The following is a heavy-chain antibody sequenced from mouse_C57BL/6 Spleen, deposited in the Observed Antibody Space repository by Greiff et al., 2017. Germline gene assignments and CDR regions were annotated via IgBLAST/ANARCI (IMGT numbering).Heavy chain of an antibody. V-gene: IGHV1-64*01. D-gene: IGHD3-2*02. Sequence: QVQLQQPGAELVKPGASVKLSCKASGYTFTSYWMHWVKQRPGQGLEWIGMIHPNSGSTNYNEKFKSKATLTVDKSSSTAYMQLSSLTSEDSAVYYCASDSSGYVPFDYWGQGTTLTVSS. J-gene: IGHJ2*01. CDR3: ASDSSGYVPFDY. CDR1: GYTFTSYW. CDR2: IHPNSGST.